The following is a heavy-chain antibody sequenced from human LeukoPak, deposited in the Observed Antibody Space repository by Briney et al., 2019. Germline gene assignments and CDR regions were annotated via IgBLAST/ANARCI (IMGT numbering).Heavy chain of an antibody. CDR2: IIPILGIA. V-gene: IGHV1-69*04. Sequence: SVKVSCKASGGTFSSYAISWVRQAPGQGLEWMGRIIPILGIANYAQKFQGRDTITADKSTSTAYMELSSLRSEDTAVYYCARDRGNKIVVVPAAILGMDVWGQGTTVTVSS. CDR3: ARDRGNKIVVVPAAILGMDV. J-gene: IGHJ6*02. CDR1: GGTFSSYA. D-gene: IGHD2-2*01.